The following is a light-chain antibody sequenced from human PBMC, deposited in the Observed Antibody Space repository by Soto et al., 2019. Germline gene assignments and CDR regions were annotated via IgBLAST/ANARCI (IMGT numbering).Light chain of an antibody. J-gene: IGKJ1*01. CDR3: QKYNIAPWT. Sequence: DIQMTQSPSSLSASVGDRVTITCRASQGISNKLAWYQQTPGKVPKLLIYAASTLQSGVPSRFSGSGSGTEFTLTISSLRSEDVATYYCQKYNIAPWTFGQGTKVQIK. CDR1: QGISNK. CDR2: AAS. V-gene: IGKV1-27*01.